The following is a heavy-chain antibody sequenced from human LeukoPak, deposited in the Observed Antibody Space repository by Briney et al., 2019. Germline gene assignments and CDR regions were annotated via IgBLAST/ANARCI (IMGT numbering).Heavy chain of an antibody. J-gene: IGHJ4*02. CDR2: IYYSGST. CDR3: ASHPIHRVLRYFDWLLSLFDY. D-gene: IGHD3-9*01. CDR1: GGSISSSSYY. Sequence: SETLSLTCTVSGGSISSSSYYWGWIRQPPGKGLEWIGSIYYSGSTYYNPSLKSRVTISVDTSKNQFSLKLSSVTAADTAVYYCASHPIHRVLRYFDWLLSLFDYWGQGTLVTVSS. V-gene: IGHV4-39*01.